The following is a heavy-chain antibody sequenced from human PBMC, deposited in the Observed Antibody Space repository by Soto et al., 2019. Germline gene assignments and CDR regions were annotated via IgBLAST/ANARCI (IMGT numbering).Heavy chain of an antibody. V-gene: IGHV3-15*07. CDR2: VKSKADGGTA. CDR1: GFSITNTW. CDR3: TSYPDFWGGHTPL. D-gene: IGHD3-3*01. Sequence: EVQLVESGGGLVQPGGSLRLSCAASGFSITNTWMHWVRQAPGKGLEWVGRVKSKADGGTADYAGPVNGRFTVSRDDSKNTQYLQTNSLKMEDTAVYYCTSYPDFWGGHTPLWGQGTMVTVSS. J-gene: IGHJ4*02.